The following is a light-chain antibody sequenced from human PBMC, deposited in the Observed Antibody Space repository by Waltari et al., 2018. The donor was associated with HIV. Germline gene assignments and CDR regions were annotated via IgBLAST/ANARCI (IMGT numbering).Light chain of an antibody. CDR2: YKSDSEK. Sequence: QAVLTQPSSLSASPGASASLTCTLRSGVNVGNYRTYGYKQKPGSPPRTLLRYKSDSEKQVCAGAPSRCSGSTDVPANAGNLVISGLQSEDEADYYCMIWYGNIWVFGGGTRLTVL. CDR1: SGVNVGNYR. V-gene: IGLV5-45*03. J-gene: IGLJ3*02. CDR3: MIWYGNIWV.